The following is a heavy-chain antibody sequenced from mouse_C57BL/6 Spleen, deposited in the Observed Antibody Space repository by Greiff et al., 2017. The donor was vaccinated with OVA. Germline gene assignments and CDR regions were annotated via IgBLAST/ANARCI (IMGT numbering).Heavy chain of an antibody. J-gene: IGHJ3*01. V-gene: IGHV1-42*01. D-gene: IGHD3-1*01. CDR1: GYSFTGYY. CDR3: AGASPWFAY. CDR2: INPSTGGT. Sequence: EVQLQQSGPELVKPGASVKISCKASGYSFTGYYMNWVKQSPEKSLEWIGEINPSTGGTTYNQKFKAKATLTVDKSSSTAYMQLKGLTSEDSAVYYCAGASPWFAYWGQGTLVTVSA.